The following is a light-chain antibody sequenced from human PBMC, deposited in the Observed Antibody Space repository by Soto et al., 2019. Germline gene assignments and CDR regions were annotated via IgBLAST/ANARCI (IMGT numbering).Light chain of an antibody. J-gene: IGLJ1*01. CDR3: SSYAGNNVYV. CDR2: EVS. V-gene: IGLV2-8*01. CDR1: SDNVGVYNY. Sequence: QCALTQPPSASGSPGQSVTISCTGTSDNVGVYNYVSWYQQHPGKAPKLMIYEVSKRPSGVPDRFSGSKSGNTASLTVSGLQAEDEADYYCSSYAGNNVYVFGTATKLTAL.